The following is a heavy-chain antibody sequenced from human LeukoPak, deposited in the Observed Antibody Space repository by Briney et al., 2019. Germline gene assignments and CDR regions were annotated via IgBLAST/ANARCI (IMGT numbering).Heavy chain of an antibody. CDR1: GFTFSSYF. D-gene: IGHD6-13*01. CDR2: ISGSGGGT. V-gene: IGHV3-23*01. J-gene: IGHJ4*02. CDR3: ARRGAAGTYYFDY. Sequence: PAGSLRLSCAASGFTFSSYFMSWVRQAPGKGLEWVSAISGSGGGTYYADPVKGRFTISRDNSKNTLYLQTNSLRAEDTAVYYCARRGAAGTYYFDYWGQGTLVTVSS.